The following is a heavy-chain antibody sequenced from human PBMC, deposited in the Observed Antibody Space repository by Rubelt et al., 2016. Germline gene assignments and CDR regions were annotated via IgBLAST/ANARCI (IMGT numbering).Heavy chain of an antibody. D-gene: IGHD5-24*01. V-gene: IGHV5-10-1*01. Sequence: EVQLVQSGAEVKKPGESLKISCKGSGYSFSNHWITWVRQTPGIGLEWMGRVDPRDSYAHYGPSFQGHCTISTDKPIDPAYLQWSSRKASDTAIYFCARLRADRPSDRAGDYIDSWGQGALVTVSS. J-gene: IGHJ4*02. CDR2: VDPRDSYA. CDR1: GYSFSNHW. CDR3: ARLRADRPSDRAGDYIDS.